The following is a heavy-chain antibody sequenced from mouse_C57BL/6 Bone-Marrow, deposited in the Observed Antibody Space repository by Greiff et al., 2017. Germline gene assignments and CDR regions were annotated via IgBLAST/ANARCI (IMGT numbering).Heavy chain of an antibody. Sequence: QVQLQQSGAELVRPGTSVKLSCKASGYTFTSYWMHWVKQRPGQGLEWIGVIDPSDSYTNYNQKFKGKATLTVDTSSSTAYMQLSSLTSEDSAVYYCARILRFPFDYWGQGTTLTVSS. J-gene: IGHJ2*01. CDR3: ARILRFPFDY. CDR1: GYTFTSYW. CDR2: IDPSDSYT. D-gene: IGHD1-1*01. V-gene: IGHV1-59*01.